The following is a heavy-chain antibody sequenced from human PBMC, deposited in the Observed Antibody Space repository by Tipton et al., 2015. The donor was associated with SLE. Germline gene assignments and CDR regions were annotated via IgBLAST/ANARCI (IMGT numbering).Heavy chain of an antibody. D-gene: IGHD6-13*01. CDR1: GGSISSHY. J-gene: IGHJ4*02. Sequence: TLSLTCTVSGGSISSHYWSWIRQPPGKGLEWIGYLYESGSTHYNPSLKSRVTISGHMSMNQFSLKVTSVTAADTAVYYCARGKIAAAGWYYFEYWGQGTLVTVSS. CDR2: LYESGST. V-gene: IGHV4-59*11. CDR3: ARGKIAAAGWYYFEY.